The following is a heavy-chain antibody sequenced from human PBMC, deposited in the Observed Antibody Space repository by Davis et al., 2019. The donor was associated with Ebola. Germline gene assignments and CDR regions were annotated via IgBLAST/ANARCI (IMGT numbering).Heavy chain of an antibody. J-gene: IGHJ4*02. V-gene: IGHV4-34*01. CDR2: INHSGST. Sequence: MPSETLSLTCAVYGGSFSGYYWSWIRQLPGKGLEWIGEINHSGSTNYNPSLKSRVTISVDTSKNQFSLKLSSVTAADTAVYYCARVRARLLVSIDYWGQGTLVTVSS. CDR1: GGSFSGYY. CDR3: ARVRARLLVSIDY. D-gene: IGHD3-22*01.